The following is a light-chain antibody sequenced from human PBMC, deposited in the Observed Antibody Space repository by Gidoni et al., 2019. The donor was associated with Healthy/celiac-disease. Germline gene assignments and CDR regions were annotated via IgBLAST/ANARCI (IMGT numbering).Light chain of an antibody. V-gene: IGLV3-19*01. CDR3: NSRDSSGNPV. CDR2: GKN. J-gene: IGLJ2*01. Sequence: SSELTQDPAVSVALGQTVRITCQGDSLRSYYASWYQQKPRQAPVLVIYGKNNRPSGIPDRFSGSSSGNTASLTITGAQAEDEADYYCNSRDSSGNPVFGGGTKLTVL. CDR1: SLRSYY.